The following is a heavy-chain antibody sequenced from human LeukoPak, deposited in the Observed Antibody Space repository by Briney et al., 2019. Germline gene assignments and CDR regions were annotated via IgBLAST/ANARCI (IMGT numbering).Heavy chain of an antibody. D-gene: IGHD6-25*01. J-gene: IGHJ5*02. Sequence: SETLSFTCTVSGGSISSYYWSWIRQPAGKGLEWIGRINTSGSTNYNPSLRSRVTMSVNTSKNQFSLNLTSVTAADTAVYSCAREGGDPRWLDPWGQGTLVTVSS. V-gene: IGHV4-4*07. CDR3: AREGGDPRWLDP. CDR2: INTSGST. CDR1: GGSISSYY.